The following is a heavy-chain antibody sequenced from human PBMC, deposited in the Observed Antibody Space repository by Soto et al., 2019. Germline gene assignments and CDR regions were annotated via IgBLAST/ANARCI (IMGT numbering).Heavy chain of an antibody. V-gene: IGHV1-2*02. Sequence: ASVKVSCKASGYTFTGYYMHWVRQAPGQGLEWMGWINPNSGDTNYAQKFQGRVTMTRDTSISTAYMELSRLRSDDTAVYYCARDRSSWDDAFDIWGQGTTVTVSS. J-gene: IGHJ3*02. D-gene: IGHD6-13*01. CDR2: INPNSGDT. CDR1: GYTFTGYY. CDR3: ARDRSSWDDAFDI.